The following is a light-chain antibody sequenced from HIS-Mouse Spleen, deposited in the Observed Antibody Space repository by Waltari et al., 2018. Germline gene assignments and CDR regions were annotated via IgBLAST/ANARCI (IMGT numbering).Light chain of an antibody. Sequence: SYELTQPPSVSVSPGPTARITCSGDALQKKYAYWYLQKSGQAPVLVILEDSKRPSGIPERFSGSSSGTMATLTISGAQVEDEADYYCYSTDSSGNHRVFGGGTKLTVL. CDR2: EDS. CDR1: ALQKKY. V-gene: IGLV3-10*01. CDR3: YSTDSSGNHRV. J-gene: IGLJ2*01.